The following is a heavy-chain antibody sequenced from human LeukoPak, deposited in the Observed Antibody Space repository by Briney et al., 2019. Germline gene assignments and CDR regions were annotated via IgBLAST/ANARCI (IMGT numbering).Heavy chain of an antibody. D-gene: IGHD2-8*01. CDR2: IIPIFGIA. Sequence: AASVKVSCKASGGTFSSYAISWVRQAPGQGLEWMGRIIPIFGIANYAQKFQGRVTITADKSTSTAYMELSSLRSEDTAVYYCARDLGYTHGFGYWGQGTLVTASS. V-gene: IGHV1-69*04. J-gene: IGHJ4*02. CDR1: GGTFSSYA. CDR3: ARDLGYTHGFGY.